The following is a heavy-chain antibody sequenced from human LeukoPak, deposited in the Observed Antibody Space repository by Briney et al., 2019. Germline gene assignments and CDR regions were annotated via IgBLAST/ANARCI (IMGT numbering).Heavy chain of an antibody. CDR1: GFTFSSYG. J-gene: IGHJ4*02. CDR3: ARALFGSSYYGY. D-gene: IGHD3-22*01. V-gene: IGHV3-33*01. CDR2: IWYDGSNK. Sequence: PGRSLRLSCAASGFTFSSYGMHWVRQTPGKGLEWVAVIWYDGSNKYYADSVKGRFTISRDNSKNTLYLQMNSLRAEDTAVYYCARALFGSSYYGYWGQGTLVTVSS.